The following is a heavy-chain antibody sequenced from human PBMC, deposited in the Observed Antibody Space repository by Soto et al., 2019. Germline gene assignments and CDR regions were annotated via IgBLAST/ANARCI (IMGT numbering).Heavy chain of an antibody. D-gene: IGHD6-19*01. CDR2: IFPGESDT. CDR3: ARHGSSGWYQGYYYGMDV. CDR1: GSSFTSYW. V-gene: IGHV5-51*01. Sequence: GESLKISCKGFGSSFTSYWTGWVRQRPGKGLGWRGIIFPGESDTRYSPSFQGKVTISADKSIRTAYLQWSSLKASDTAMYYCARHGSSGWYQGYYYGMDVWGQGTTVTVSS. J-gene: IGHJ6*02.